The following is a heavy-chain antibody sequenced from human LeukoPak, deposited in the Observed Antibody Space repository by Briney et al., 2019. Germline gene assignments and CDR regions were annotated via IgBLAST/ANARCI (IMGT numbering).Heavy chain of an antibody. D-gene: IGHD2-2*01. CDR1: GYTFTSYD. CDR2: MNPNSGNT. V-gene: IGHV1-8*01. Sequence: GASVKVSCKASGYTFTSYDINWVRQATGQGLEWMGWMNPNSGNTGYAQKFQGRVTMTRNTSISTAYMELSSLRSEDTAVYYCATGLGYCSSTSCPRVAYWGQGTLVTVSS. CDR3: ATGLGYCSSTSCPRVAY. J-gene: IGHJ4*02.